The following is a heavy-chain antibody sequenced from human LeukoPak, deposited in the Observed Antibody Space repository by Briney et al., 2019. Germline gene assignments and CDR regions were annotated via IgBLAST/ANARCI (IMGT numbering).Heavy chain of an antibody. Sequence: ASVKVSCKASGYAFTSYSTHWVRQAPGQGLEWMGIINPSGGSTSYAQKFQGRVTMTRDTSTSTLYMELSSLRSEDTAVYYCVGGSGWTDAFDIWGQGTMVTVSS. J-gene: IGHJ3*02. CDR2: INPSGGST. CDR1: GYAFTSYS. D-gene: IGHD6-19*01. CDR3: VGGSGWTDAFDI. V-gene: IGHV1-46*01.